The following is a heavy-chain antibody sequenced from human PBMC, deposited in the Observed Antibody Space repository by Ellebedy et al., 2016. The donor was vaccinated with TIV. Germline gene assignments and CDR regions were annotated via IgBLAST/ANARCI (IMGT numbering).Heavy chain of an antibody. J-gene: IGHJ4*02. D-gene: IGHD1-1*01. CDR3: ARGGTSYSDF. CDR1: GGSISSYY. V-gene: IGHV4-4*07. Sequence: GSLRLSCTVSGGSISSYYWSWIRQPAGKGLEWIGRIYTSGSTNYNPSLKSRITISIDTSKNQFSLKLTSVTAADTAMYYCARGGTSYSDFWGQGAVVTVSS. CDR2: IYTSGST.